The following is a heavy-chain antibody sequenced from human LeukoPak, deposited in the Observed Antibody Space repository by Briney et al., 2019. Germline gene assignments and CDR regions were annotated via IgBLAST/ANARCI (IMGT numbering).Heavy chain of an antibody. CDR3: ARVGTMMPEGVYYYGMDV. D-gene: IGHD4/OR15-4a*01. CDR2: IWYDGSNK. J-gene: IGHJ6*02. CDR1: GFTFSSYG. Sequence: GRSLRLSCAASGFTFSSYGTHWVRQAPGKGLEWVAVIWYDGSNKYYADSVKGRFTISRDNSKNTLYLQMNSLRAEDTAVYYCARVGTMMPEGVYYYGMDVWGQGTTVTVSS. V-gene: IGHV3-33*01.